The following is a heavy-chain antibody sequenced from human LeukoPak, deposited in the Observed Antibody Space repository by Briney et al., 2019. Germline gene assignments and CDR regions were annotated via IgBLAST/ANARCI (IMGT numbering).Heavy chain of an antibody. CDR1: GGSISSYY. CDR3: ARASGSYLPPFFDY. CDR2: IYYSGST. V-gene: IGHV4-59*01. D-gene: IGHD1-26*01. J-gene: IGHJ4*02. Sequence: SETLSRTCTVSGGSISSYYWSWIRQPPGKGLEWIGYIYYSGSTNYNPSLKSRVTISVDTSKNQFSLKLSSVTAADTAVYYCARASGSYLPPFFDYWGQGTLVTVSS.